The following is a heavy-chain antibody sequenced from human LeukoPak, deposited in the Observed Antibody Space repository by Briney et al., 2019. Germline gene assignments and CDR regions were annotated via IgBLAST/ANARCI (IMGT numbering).Heavy chain of an antibody. J-gene: IGHJ6*03. CDR2: INPNSVGT. D-gene: IGHD6-13*01. CDR3: AREEKLQQLGYYYYYMDV. Sequence: ASVKVSCKASGYTFTGYYLHWVRQAPGQGLEWMGWINPNSVGTNYAQKFQGRVTMTRDTSISTAYMELSRLRSDDTAVYYCAREEKLQQLGYYYYYMDVWGKGTTVTVSS. V-gene: IGHV1-2*02. CDR1: GYTFTGYY.